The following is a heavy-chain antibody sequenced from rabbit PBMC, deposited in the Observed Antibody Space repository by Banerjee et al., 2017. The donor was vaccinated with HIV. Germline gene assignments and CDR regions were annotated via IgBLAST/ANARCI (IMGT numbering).Heavy chain of an antibody. V-gene: IGHV1S40*01. Sequence: QSLEESGGDLVKPGASLTLTCTASGFYFSSSYWICWVRQAPGKGLEWIACIYAGSGSTYHASWAKGLFTITKTSSTTVTLQMTSLTAADTATYFCVRDASSSGYYPYYFNLWGPGTLVTVS. CDR2: IYAGSGST. J-gene: IGHJ4*01. D-gene: IGHD1-1*01. CDR3: VRDASSSGYYPYYFNL. CDR1: GFYFSSSYW.